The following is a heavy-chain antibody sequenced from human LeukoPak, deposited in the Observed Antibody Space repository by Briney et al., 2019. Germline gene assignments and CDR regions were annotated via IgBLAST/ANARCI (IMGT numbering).Heavy chain of an antibody. D-gene: IGHD6-19*01. Sequence: GGSLRLSCAASGSTLSEFWMNWVRQAPGKGLEWVSNIKQDGREKNYVDSVKGRFTISRDNAKNSSYLQMNNLRVDDTAVYYCVGGYGWLPDYWGQGTLVTVSS. V-gene: IGHV3-7*04. CDR1: GSTLSEFW. CDR3: VGGYGWLPDY. J-gene: IGHJ4*02. CDR2: IKQDGREK.